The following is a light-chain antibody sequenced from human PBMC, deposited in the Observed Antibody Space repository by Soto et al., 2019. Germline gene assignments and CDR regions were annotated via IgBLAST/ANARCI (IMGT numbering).Light chain of an antibody. CDR2: GAY. Sequence: EIVLTQSPGTLSLSPGERGTLSCRASQRVSNSYLAWYQQKPGQAPRLLIYGAYTRATAIPDRFSGSGSGTDFTLTISRLEPEDFAVYYCQQYGSSPLTFGPGTKVDIK. CDR1: QRVSNSY. V-gene: IGKV3-20*01. J-gene: IGKJ3*01. CDR3: QQYGSSPLT.